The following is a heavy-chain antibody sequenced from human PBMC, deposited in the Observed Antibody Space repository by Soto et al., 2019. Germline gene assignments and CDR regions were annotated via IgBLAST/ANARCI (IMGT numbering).Heavy chain of an antibody. V-gene: IGHV4-34*01. CDR2: INHRGST. CDR1: GGSFSGYY. CDR3: SRRHEVRATFYYHYAMDV. D-gene: IGHD3-10*01. J-gene: IGHJ6*02. Sequence: SSETLSLTCAVYGGSFSGYYWSWIRQPPGKGLEWIGEINHRGSTNYNPSLKSRVTISVDTSKNQFSLKLTSVTAADTAVYYCSRRHEVRATFYYHYAMDVWGHGTPVTVSS.